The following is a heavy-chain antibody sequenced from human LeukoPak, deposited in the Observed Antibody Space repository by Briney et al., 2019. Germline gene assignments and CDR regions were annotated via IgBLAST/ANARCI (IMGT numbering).Heavy chain of an antibody. Sequence: GGSLRLSCAASGSTFTTYGMIWVRQAPGKGLGWVLGISGSGSNTYYADSAKGRFTSSRDYSKRTVYLQMNSLRAEDTAVYYCAKNGEPHYYMDVLGKGTTVTVSS. CDR2: ISGSGSNT. D-gene: IGHD1-14*01. CDR3: AKNGEPHYYMDV. J-gene: IGHJ6*03. CDR1: GSTFTTYG. V-gene: IGHV3-23*01.